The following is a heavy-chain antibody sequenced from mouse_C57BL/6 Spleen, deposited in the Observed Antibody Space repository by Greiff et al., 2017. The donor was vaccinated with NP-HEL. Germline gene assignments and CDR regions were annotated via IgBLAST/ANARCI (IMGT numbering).Heavy chain of an antibody. D-gene: IGHD2-5*01. CDR1: GYSITSGYY. CDR2: ISYDGSN. CDR3: AARVESNYGDYFDY. V-gene: IGHV3-6*01. J-gene: IGHJ2*01. Sequence: EVKLMESGPGLVKPSQSLSLTCSVTGYSITSGYYWNWIRQFPGNKLEWMGYISYDGSNNYNPSLKNRISITRDTSKNQFFLKLNSVTTEDTATYYCAARVESNYGDYFDYWGQGTTLTVSS.